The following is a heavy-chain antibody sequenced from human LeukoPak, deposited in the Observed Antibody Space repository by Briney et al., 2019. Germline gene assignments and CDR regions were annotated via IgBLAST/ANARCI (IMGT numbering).Heavy chain of an antibody. CDR2: MNPNSGNT. V-gene: IGHV1-8*01. CDR3: ARVMSYESISDYYYMDV. J-gene: IGHJ6*03. Sequence: ASVKVSCKASGYTFTSYDINWVRQATGQGLEWMGWMNPNSGNTGYAQKFQGRVTMTRNTSISTAYMELSSLRSEDTAVYYCARVMSYESISDYYYMDVWGKGTTVTISS. CDR1: GYTFTSYD. D-gene: IGHD1-26*01.